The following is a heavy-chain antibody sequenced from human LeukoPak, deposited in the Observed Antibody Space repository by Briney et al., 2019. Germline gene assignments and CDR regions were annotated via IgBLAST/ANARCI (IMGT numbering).Heavy chain of an antibody. V-gene: IGHV3-23*01. J-gene: IGHJ4*02. CDR3: AKDQDYYDSSGYFDY. Sequence: GGSLRLSCAASGFTFSSYAMSWVRQAPGKGLEWVSAISGSGGSTYYADSVRGRFTISRDNSKNTLYLQMNSLRAEDTAVYYCAKDQDYYDSSGYFDYWGQGTLVTVSS. CDR2: ISGSGGST. CDR1: GFTFSSYA. D-gene: IGHD3-22*01.